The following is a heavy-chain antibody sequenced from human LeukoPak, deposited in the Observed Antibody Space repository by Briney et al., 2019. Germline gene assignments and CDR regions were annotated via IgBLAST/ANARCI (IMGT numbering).Heavy chain of an antibody. D-gene: IGHD2-15*01. J-gene: IGHJ4*02. CDR2: ISSNGGST. Sequence: GGSLRLSCAASGFTFSSYAMHWVRQAPGKGLEYVSAISSNGGSTYYANSVKGRFTISRDNSKNTLYLQMGSLRAEDMAVYYCARASRLGYFRAETWFDYWGQGTLVTVSS. CDR1: GFTFSSYA. V-gene: IGHV3-64*01. CDR3: ARASRLGYFRAETWFDY.